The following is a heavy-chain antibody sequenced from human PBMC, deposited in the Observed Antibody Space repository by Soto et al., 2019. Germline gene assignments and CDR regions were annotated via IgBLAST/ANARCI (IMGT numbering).Heavy chain of an antibody. D-gene: IGHD3-16*01. CDR1: NGSISGFY. CDR3: LRGGGGIGNRFES. CDR2: IHYSGRT. V-gene: IGHV4-59*12. J-gene: IGHJ4*02. Sequence: PSETLSLTCTVSNGSISGFYWTWIRHPPGKILEWIGYIHYSGRTDYNPSLTSRATMSVDTSKNQFSLNLMSITAAGTAVYYCLRGGGGIGNRFESWGRGTLVTVSS.